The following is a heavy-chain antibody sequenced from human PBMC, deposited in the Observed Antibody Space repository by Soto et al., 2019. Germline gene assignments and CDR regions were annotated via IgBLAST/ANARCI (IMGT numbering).Heavy chain of an antibody. J-gene: IGHJ5*02. CDR1: GGSVSSGSYY. Sequence: QVQLQESGPGLVKPSETLSLTCTVSGGSVSSGSYYWSWIRQPPGKGLEWIGYIYYSGSTNYNPSRTSRVTISVDTSKNQLSLKLSSVTAADTAVYYCARDNGDYWFDPWGQGTLVTVSS. CDR3: ARDNGDYWFDP. V-gene: IGHV4-61*01. CDR2: IYYSGST. D-gene: IGHD4-17*01.